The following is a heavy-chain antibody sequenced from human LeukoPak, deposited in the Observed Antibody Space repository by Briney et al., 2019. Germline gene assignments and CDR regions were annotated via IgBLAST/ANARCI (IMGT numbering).Heavy chain of an antibody. J-gene: IGHJ4*02. CDR1: GGSISSYY. CDR3: ARHPGYCSGGSCYRGGGDY. Sequence: SETLSLTYTVSGGSISSYYWSWIRQPPGKGLEWIGYIYYSGSTNYNPSLKSRVTISVDTSKNQFSLKLSSVTAADTAVYYCARHPGYCSGGSCYRGGGDYWGQGTLVAVSS. CDR2: IYYSGST. V-gene: IGHV4-59*08. D-gene: IGHD2-15*01.